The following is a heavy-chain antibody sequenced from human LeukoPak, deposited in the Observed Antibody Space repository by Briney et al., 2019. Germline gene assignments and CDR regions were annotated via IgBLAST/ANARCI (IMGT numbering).Heavy chain of an antibody. CDR2: IYYSGST. CDR3: ASLAGTSHTDY. Sequence: SETLSLTCTVSGGSISSRSYYGGWIRQPPGKGLEWIGIIYYSGSTYSNPSLRSRVTISVDTSKNQFSLKLSSVTAADTAVYYCASLAGTSHTDYWGQGTLVTVSS. CDR1: GGSISSRSYY. J-gene: IGHJ4*02. D-gene: IGHD2-2*01. V-gene: IGHV4-39*07.